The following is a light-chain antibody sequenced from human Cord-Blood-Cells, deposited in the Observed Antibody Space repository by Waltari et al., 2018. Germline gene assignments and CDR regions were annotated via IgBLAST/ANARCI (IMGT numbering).Light chain of an antibody. CDR2: DAS. V-gene: IGKV3-11*01. J-gene: IGKJ4*01. Sequence: VLTQSPATLSLSPGERATLSCRASQSVSSYLAWYQQKPGQAPRLLIYDASNRATGIPARFSGSGSGTDFTLTISSLEPEDFAVYYCQQRSNWPPLTFGGGTKVEIK. CDR3: QQRSNWPPLT. CDR1: QSVSSY.